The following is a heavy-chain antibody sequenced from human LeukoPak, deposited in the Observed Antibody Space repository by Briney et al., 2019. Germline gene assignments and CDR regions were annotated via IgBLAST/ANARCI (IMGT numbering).Heavy chain of an antibody. CDR2: IYPGDSDT. J-gene: IGHJ3*02. D-gene: IGHD3-16*01. V-gene: IGHV5-51*01. CDR3: ARVGITFGGAPWAFDI. CDR1: RYSFTSYW. Sequence: GESLKISCKGSRYSFTSYWIGWVRQMPGKGLEWMGIIYPGDSDTRYSPSFQGQVTISADKSISTAYLQWSSLKASDTAMYYCARVGITFGGAPWAFDIWGQGTMVTVSS.